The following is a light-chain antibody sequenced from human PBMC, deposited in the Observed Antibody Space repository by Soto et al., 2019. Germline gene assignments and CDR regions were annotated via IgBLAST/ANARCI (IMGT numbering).Light chain of an antibody. Sequence: NFMLTQPHSVSESPGKTVTISCTRSSGSIASNYVHWYQQRPGSAPTTVIYDNNQRPSGVPDRFSGSIDSSSNSASLAISGLKTEVEADYYCQSYDSPKVFGGGTKLTVL. CDR2: DNN. CDR1: SGSIASNY. CDR3: QSYDSPKV. V-gene: IGLV6-57*04. J-gene: IGLJ3*02.